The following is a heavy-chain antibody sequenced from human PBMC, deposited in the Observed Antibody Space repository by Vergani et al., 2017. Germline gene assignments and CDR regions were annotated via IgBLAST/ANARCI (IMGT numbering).Heavy chain of an antibody. Sequence: QVQLVESGGGVVQPGRSLRLSCAASGFTFSSYGMHWVRQAPGKGLEWVAVISYDGSNKYYADSVKGRFTISRDNSKNTLYLQMNSLRAEDTALYYCANAYYDSSGPYFQHWGQGTLVTVSS. CDR2: ISYDGSNK. CDR1: GFTFSSYG. V-gene: IGHV3-30*18. CDR3: ANAYYDSSGPYFQH. D-gene: IGHD3-22*01. J-gene: IGHJ1*01.